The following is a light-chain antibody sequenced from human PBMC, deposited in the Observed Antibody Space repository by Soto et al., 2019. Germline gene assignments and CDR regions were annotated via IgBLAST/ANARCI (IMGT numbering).Light chain of an antibody. CDR3: QSYDSSLSGWV. V-gene: IGLV1-40*01. CDR1: SSNIGAAYD. CDR2: DDN. J-gene: IGLJ3*02. Sequence: QSVLAQPPSVSGAPGQRITISCTGSSSNIGAAYDVHWYQHLPGRAPQLLIYDDNDRPSGVPDRFSGSRSGTSASLAITGLQAEDEATYYCQSYDSSLSGWVFGGGTKVTVL.